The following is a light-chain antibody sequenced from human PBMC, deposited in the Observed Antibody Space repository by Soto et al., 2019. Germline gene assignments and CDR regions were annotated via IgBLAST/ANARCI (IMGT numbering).Light chain of an antibody. CDR3: QQYGSFPYP. V-gene: IGKV1-33*01. CDR1: QDIRKY. Sequence: DIQMTQSPSSLSASVGDRVTITCQASQDIRKYLNWFQQKPGKAPKLRIYGASSLETGVPSRFTGSGPATHFTFTITSLQPEDIATYYFQQYGSFPYPFGQGTELEI. J-gene: IGKJ2*01. CDR2: GAS.